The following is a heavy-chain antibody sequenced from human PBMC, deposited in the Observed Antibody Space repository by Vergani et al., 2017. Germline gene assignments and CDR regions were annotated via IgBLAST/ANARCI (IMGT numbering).Heavy chain of an antibody. D-gene: IGHD1-1*01. J-gene: IGHJ4*02. CDR1: GFRFSEYG. CDR3: AKFPLNITTPDRGDF. CDR2: ISYDGDTT. Sequence: HVQMVESGGGVVQPGRSLRLSCAVSGFRFSEYGMHWVRQAPGRGLGGVALISYDGDTTYYEDSVKGRFTISRDNSKNTLFLQMHSLRVEDTALYYLAKFPLNITTPDRGDFWGQGSLVTVSS. V-gene: IGHV3-30*18.